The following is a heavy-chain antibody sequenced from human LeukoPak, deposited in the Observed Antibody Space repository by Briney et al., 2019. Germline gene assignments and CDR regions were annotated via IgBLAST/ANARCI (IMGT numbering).Heavy chain of an antibody. J-gene: IGHJ4*02. Sequence: ASETLSLTCTVSGGSITSYYWIWLRQPPGKGLEGIGYIYYTGSTNYNPSLKSRVTTSVETSNNQFSLKLSSVTAADTAVYYCARLNEYCSGGSCYAYDFWGQGTLVTVSS. D-gene: IGHD2-15*01. CDR1: GGSITSYY. V-gene: IGHV4-59*01. CDR2: IYYTGST. CDR3: ARLNEYCSGGSCYAYDF.